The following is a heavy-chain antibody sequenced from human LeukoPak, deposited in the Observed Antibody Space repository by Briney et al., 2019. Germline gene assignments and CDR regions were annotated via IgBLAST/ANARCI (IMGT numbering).Heavy chain of an antibody. V-gene: IGHV3-30-3*01. Sequence: GGSLRLSCAAPGFTFSSYAMHWVRQGPRNGLEWVAVISYDGNNKYYADSVKGRFTVSRDNSMNTLYLQMNSLRAEDTAVYYCARDDGHNYYYWGQGTLVTVSS. CDR2: ISYDGNNK. J-gene: IGHJ4*02. D-gene: IGHD1-1*01. CDR1: GFTFSSYA. CDR3: ARDDGHNYYY.